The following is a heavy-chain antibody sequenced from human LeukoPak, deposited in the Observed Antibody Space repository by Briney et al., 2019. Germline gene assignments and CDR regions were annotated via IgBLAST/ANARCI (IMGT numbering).Heavy chain of an antibody. D-gene: IGHD6-19*01. J-gene: IGHJ4*02. CDR1: GGSFSGYH. V-gene: IGHV4-34*01. CDR3: ARGGVAGLDY. CDR2: INHSGST. Sequence: KASETLSLTCAVYGGSFSGYHWSWIRQPPGKGLEWIGEINHSGSTNYNPSLKSRVTISVDTSKNQFSLKLSSVTAADTAVYYCARGGVAGLDYWGQGTLVTVSS.